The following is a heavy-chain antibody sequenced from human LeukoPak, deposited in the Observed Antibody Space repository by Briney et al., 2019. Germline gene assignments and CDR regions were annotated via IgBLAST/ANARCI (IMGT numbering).Heavy chain of an antibody. J-gene: IGHJ6*03. Sequence: GGSLRLSCAASGFTFSSYEMNWVRQAPGKGLEWVSYISHGVSTIYYADSVKGRFTISRDNSKNSLYLQMNSLRAEDTAVYYCARVMEYYYYYMDVWGKGTTVTISS. CDR1: GFTFSSYE. CDR3: ARVMEYYYYYMDV. V-gene: IGHV3-48*03. CDR2: ISHGVSTI. D-gene: IGHD3-10*01.